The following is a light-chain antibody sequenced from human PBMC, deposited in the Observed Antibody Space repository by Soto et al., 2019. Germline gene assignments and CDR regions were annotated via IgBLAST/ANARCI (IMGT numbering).Light chain of an antibody. CDR2: DAS. CDR3: QQYNSYSWT. V-gene: IGKV1-5*01. J-gene: IGKJ1*01. CDR1: QSISGW. Sequence: DIQMTQSPSTLSASVGDRVTITCRASQSISGWLAWYQQKPGKAPKLLIYDASSLESRVPSRFSGSGSGTEFTLTISSLQPDDFATFYCQQYNSYSWTFGQGTKVEIK.